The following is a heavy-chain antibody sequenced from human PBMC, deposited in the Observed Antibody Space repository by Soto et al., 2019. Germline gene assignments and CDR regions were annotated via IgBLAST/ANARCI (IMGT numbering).Heavy chain of an antibody. CDR2: ISGSGGNT. V-gene: IGHV3-23*01. CDR3: AKDDGDHAY. D-gene: IGHD4-17*01. CDR1: GFTFSSYA. Sequence: EVQLLESGGGLVRPGGSLRLSCAASGFTFSSYAMSWVRQAPGKGLEWVSAISGSGGNTYYADSVKGRFTISRDNSKKMLNLQMNSLRAEDTAVYYCAKDDGDHAYWGQGTLVTVSS. J-gene: IGHJ4*02.